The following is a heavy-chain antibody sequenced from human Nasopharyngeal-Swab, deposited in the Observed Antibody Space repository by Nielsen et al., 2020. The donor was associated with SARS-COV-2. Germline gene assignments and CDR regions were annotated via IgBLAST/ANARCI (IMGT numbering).Heavy chain of an antibody. CDR2: IFSTGST. D-gene: IGHD5-24*01. CDR1: GGSVSSGENY. Sequence: SETLSLTCTVSGGSVSSGENYWSWIRQPPGKGLEWIGYIFSTGSTNYNYSLKSRLTISLDASTNQVFLHLRSVTAADTAVYYCARATGEHATIFRILTDTGGWFAPWGQGTLVTVSS. CDR3: ARATGEHATIFRILTDTGGWFAP. J-gene: IGHJ5*02. V-gene: IGHV4-61*08.